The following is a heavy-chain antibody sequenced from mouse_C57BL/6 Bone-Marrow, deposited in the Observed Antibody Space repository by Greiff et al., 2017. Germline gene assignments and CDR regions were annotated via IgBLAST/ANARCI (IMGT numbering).Heavy chain of an antibody. D-gene: IGHD2-3*01. CDR3: ARGGYYVSLGAMDY. Sequence: QVQLQQSGAELVRPGASVKLSCKASGYTFTDYYINWVKQRPGQGLEWIARIYPGSGNTYYNEKFKGKATLTAEKSSSTAYMQLSSLTSEDSAVYFCARGGYYVSLGAMDYWGQGTSVTVSS. V-gene: IGHV1-76*01. J-gene: IGHJ4*01. CDR1: GYTFTDYY. CDR2: IYPGSGNT.